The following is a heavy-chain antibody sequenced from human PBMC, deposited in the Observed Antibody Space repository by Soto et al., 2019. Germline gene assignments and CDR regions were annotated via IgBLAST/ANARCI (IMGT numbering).Heavy chain of an antibody. CDR3: ARGNHRLGYDYYYYMDV. V-gene: IGHV1-69*02. J-gene: IGHJ6*03. CDR2: IIPILGIA. CDR1: GGTFSSYT. Sequence: ASVKVSCKASGGTFSSYTISWVRQAPGQGLEWMGRIIPILGIANYAQKFQGRVTITADKSTSTAYMELSSLRSEDTAVYYCARGNHRLGYDYYYYMDVWGKGTTVTVSS. D-gene: IGHD2-15*01.